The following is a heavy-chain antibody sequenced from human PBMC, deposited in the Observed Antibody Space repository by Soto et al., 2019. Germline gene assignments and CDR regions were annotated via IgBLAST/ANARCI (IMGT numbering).Heavy chain of an antibody. CDR2: INPSGGST. V-gene: IGHV1-46*01. D-gene: IGHD6-19*01. Sequence: ASVKVSCKASGYTFTSYYMHWVRQAPGQGLEWMGIINPSGGSTSYAQKFQGRVTMTRDTSTSTVYMELSSLRSEDTAVYYCAVSVAVGYFDYWGQGTLVTVSS. CDR1: GYTFTSYY. CDR3: AVSVAVGYFDY. J-gene: IGHJ4*02.